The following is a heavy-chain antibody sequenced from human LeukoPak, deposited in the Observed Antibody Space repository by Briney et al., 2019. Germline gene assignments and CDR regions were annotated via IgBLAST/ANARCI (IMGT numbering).Heavy chain of an antibody. D-gene: IGHD5-24*01. V-gene: IGHV3-66*02. CDR1: GFTVSSNY. Sequence: PGGSLRLSCAASGFTVSSNYMSWVRQAPGKGLEWVSVIYSGGSTYYADSVKGRFTISRDNSKNTLYLQMNSLRAEDTAVYYCARDRGGVTPFFDYWGQGTLVTVSS. J-gene: IGHJ4*02. CDR3: ARDRGGVTPFFDY. CDR2: IYSGGST.